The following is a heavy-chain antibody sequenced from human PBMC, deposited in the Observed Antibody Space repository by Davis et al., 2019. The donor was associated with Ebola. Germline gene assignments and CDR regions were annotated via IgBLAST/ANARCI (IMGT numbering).Heavy chain of an antibody. V-gene: IGHV4-31*03. CDR1: GGSISSGGYY. Sequence: PSETLSLTCTVSGGSISSGGYYWSWIRQHPGKGLEWIGYIYYSGSTYYNPSLKSRVTISVDTSKNQFSLKLSSVTAADTAVYYCAREGQIVVVGAFDIWGQGTMVTVSS. J-gene: IGHJ3*02. CDR2: IYYSGST. CDR3: AREGQIVVVGAFDI. D-gene: IGHD3-22*01.